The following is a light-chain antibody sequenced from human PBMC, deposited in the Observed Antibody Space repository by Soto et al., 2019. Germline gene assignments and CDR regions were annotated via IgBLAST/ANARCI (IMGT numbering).Light chain of an antibody. V-gene: IGKV3-20*01. CDR3: QQYASSMRT. J-gene: IGKJ3*01. CDR1: QSVNGNF. CDR2: GAS. Sequence: EIVLTQSPGTLSLSPGEGAILSCRASQSVNGNFLAWYQQKPGQAPRLLIYGASNRATGIPDRFSGSGSGTDFTLTISGLEPEDVALYYCQQYASSMRTFGPRTKVDIK.